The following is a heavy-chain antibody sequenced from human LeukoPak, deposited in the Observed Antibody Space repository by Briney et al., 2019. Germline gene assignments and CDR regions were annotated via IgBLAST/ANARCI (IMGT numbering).Heavy chain of an antibody. CDR2: ISGSGSST. J-gene: IGHJ5*02. Sequence: GGSLRLSCAASGFTFSSYGMSWVRQAPGKGLEWVSAISGSGSSTYYAASVKGRFTISRDNAKNSLYLQMNSLRAEDTAVYYCARGYIAARPSWFDPWGQGTLVTVSS. CDR1: GFTFSSYG. V-gene: IGHV3-23*01. CDR3: ARGYIAARPSWFDP. D-gene: IGHD6-6*01.